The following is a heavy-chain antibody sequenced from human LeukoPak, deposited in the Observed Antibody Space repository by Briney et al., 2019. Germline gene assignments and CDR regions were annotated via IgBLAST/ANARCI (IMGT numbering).Heavy chain of an antibody. CDR1: GFTFGDYY. D-gene: IGHD1-20*01. Sequence: GGSLRLSCAASGFTFGDYYMGWIRQASGKGLEWVARIQTKANSYATAYDASLKGRLSVSRDDSKDTAYLEMYSLRTDDTAVYYCTAYISGHHWGQGTLVTVSS. V-gene: IGHV3-73*01. J-gene: IGHJ5*02. CDR3: TAYISGHH. CDR2: IQTKANSYAT.